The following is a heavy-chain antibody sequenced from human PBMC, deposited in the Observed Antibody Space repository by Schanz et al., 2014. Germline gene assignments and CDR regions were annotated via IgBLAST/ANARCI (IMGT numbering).Heavy chain of an antibody. Sequence: QVQLVQSGAEVKKPGSSVKVSCKAFGGTFSSSTLTWVRQAPGQGLEWMGRIIPILDKTNYAQKFQGRVTMTADKSTSTVYMEVSGLRSEDTAVYYCAKVDRTRYYAMDVWGQGTTVTVSS. CDR2: IIPILDKT. J-gene: IGHJ6*02. D-gene: IGHD3-9*01. CDR3: AKVDRTRYYAMDV. CDR1: GGTFSSST. V-gene: IGHV1-69*08.